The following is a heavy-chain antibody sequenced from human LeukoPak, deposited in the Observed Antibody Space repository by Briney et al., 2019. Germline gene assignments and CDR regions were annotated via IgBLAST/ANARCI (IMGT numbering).Heavy chain of an antibody. CDR3: AREATMPTLSMDV. D-gene: IGHD5-12*01. CDR2: ISYDGSNK. CDR1: GFTFSSYG. J-gene: IGHJ6*02. Sequence: PGRSLRLSCAASGFTFSSYGMHWVRQAPGKGLEWVAVISYDGSNKYYADSVKGRFTISRDNSKNTLYLQMNSLRAEDTAVYYCAREATMPTLSMDVWGQGTTVTVSS. V-gene: IGHV3-30*03.